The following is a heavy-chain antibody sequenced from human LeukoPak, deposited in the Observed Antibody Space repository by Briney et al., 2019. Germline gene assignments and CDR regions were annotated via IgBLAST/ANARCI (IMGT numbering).Heavy chain of an antibody. V-gene: IGHV4-59*01. CDR1: GGFTKSSSNY. J-gene: IGHJ4*02. Sequence: PSETLSLTCTVSGGFTKSSSNYWSWVRQPPGKGREWIGYVYYSGSTSYNASLKSRVTISVDSSKNQFSLKLSSVTAADTAVYFCARALLYCSGGSCYSGVLFDYWGQGSLVTVSS. D-gene: IGHD2-15*01. CDR2: VYYSGST. CDR3: ARALLYCSGGSCYSGVLFDY.